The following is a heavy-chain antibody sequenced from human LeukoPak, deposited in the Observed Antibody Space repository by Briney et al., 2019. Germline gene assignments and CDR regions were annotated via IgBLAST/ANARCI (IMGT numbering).Heavy chain of an antibody. CDR3: ARRRHNPTTYYYDSSGYEGIAFDI. Sequence: PSETLSLTCTVSGGSLSSYYWSWIRQPAGKGLEWIGRIYTSGSTNYNPSLKSRVTISVDTSKNQFSLKLSSVTAADTAVYYCARRRHNPTTYYYDSSGYEGIAFDIWGQGTMVTVSS. CDR2: IYTSGST. CDR1: GGSLSSYY. D-gene: IGHD3-22*01. J-gene: IGHJ3*02. V-gene: IGHV4-4*07.